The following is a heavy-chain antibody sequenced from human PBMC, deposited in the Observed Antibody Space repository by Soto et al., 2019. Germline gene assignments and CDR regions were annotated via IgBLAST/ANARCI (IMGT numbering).Heavy chain of an antibody. J-gene: IGHJ6*02. D-gene: IGHD3-22*01. V-gene: IGHV4-61*01. CDR1: GGSVSSSSYY. CDR2: IYYSGST. Sequence: PSETLSLTCTCSGGSVSSSSYYWSWIRQPPGKGLEWIGYIYYSGSTNYNPSLKSRVTISVDTSKNQFSLKLSSVTAADTAVYYRAREASYYYDRSGPPVYGMDVWGQGTTVTVSS. CDR3: AREASYYYDRSGPPVYGMDV.